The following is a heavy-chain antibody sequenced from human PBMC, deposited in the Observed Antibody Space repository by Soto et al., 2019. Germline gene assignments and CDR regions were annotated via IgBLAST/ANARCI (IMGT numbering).Heavy chain of an antibody. J-gene: IGHJ4*02. D-gene: IGHD4-17*01. V-gene: IGHV3-7*01. CDR1: GFTFSNYW. CDR3: ARLTTVWGY. Sequence: GGSLRLSCAASGFTFSNYWMSWVRQAPGKGLEWVANIKQDGSEKHYVDSVKGRFTISRDNAKNSLYLQMNSLRAEDTAVYYCARLTTVWGYWGQGTLVTVSS. CDR2: IKQDGSEK.